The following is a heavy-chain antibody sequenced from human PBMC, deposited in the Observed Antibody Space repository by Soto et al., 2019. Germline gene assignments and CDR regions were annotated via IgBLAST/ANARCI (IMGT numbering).Heavy chain of an antibody. CDR2: ISYDGSNK. Sequence: GGSLRLSCAASGFTFSSYGMHWVRQAPGKGLEWVAVISYDGSNKYYADSVKGRFTISRDNSKNTPYLQMNSLRAEDTAVYYCAKDVAYTGYSHTVYYYYGMDVWGQWTTVTVSS. V-gene: IGHV3-30*18. D-gene: IGHD5-12*01. J-gene: IGHJ6*02. CDR1: GFTFSSYG. CDR3: AKDVAYTGYSHTVYYYYGMDV.